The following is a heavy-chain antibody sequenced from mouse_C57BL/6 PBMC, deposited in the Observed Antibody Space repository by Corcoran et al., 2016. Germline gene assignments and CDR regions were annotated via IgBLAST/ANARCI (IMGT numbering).Heavy chain of an antibody. CDR1: GYTFTDYY. Sequence: QVQLQQSGPELVKPGASVKISCKASGYTFTDYYINWVKQGPGQGLEWIGWIFPGSGSTYYNEKFKGKATLTVDKSSSTAYMLLSSLTSEDSAVYFCARSTNWDPAWFAYWGQGTLVTVSA. D-gene: IGHD4-1*01. J-gene: IGHJ3*01. CDR2: IFPGSGST. CDR3: ARSTNWDPAWFAY. V-gene: IGHV1-75*01.